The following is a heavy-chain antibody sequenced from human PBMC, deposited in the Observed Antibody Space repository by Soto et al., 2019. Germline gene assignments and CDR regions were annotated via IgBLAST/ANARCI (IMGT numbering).Heavy chain of an antibody. D-gene: IGHD2-15*01. J-gene: IGHJ4*02. Sequence: GGSLRLSCAASRFTFSIYGMGWVRQAPGKGLEWVSSIGTSGASTYYADSVKGRFTISRDDSRNTLYLQMNSLRAEDTATYYCAKNSGGPNTNFDYWGQGTLVTVSS. V-gene: IGHV3-23*01. CDR2: IGTSGAST. CDR1: RFTFSIYG. CDR3: AKNSGGPNTNFDY.